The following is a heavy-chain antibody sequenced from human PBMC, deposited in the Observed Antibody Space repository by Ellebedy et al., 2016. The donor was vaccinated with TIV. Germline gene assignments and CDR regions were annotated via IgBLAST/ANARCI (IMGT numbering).Heavy chain of an antibody. D-gene: IGHD3-16*01. Sequence: GGSLRLSCAASGFTFSNYAMHWVRQAPGKGLEWVADIPYDGGKKYYADSVKGRFTISRDDAKNMLYLDMGHLRDEDTAVYYCVREASIGGTVFFDHWGQGALVIVSS. J-gene: IGHJ4*02. CDR1: GFTFSNYA. CDR2: IPYDGGKK. CDR3: VREASIGGTVFFDH. V-gene: IGHV3-30-3*01.